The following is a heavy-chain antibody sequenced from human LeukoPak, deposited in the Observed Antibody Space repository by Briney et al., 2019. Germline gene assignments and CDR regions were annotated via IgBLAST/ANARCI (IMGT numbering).Heavy chain of an antibody. CDR2: IGSSGSSI. CDR1: GFTFSSYE. Sequence: PGGSLRLSCAASGFTFSSYEMNWVRQAPGKGLEWVSYIGSSGSSIYYADSVKGRFTISRDNAKNSLYLQMNSLRAEDTAVYYCARDPYSGNSDSDYFDYWGQGTLVTVSS. J-gene: IGHJ4*02. V-gene: IGHV3-48*03. CDR3: ARDPYSGNSDSDYFDY. D-gene: IGHD4-23*01.